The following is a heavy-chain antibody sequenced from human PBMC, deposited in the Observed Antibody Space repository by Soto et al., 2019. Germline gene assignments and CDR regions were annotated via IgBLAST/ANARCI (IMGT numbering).Heavy chain of an antibody. CDR3: ARGAEYYDILTLHHSYYFDY. CDR1: GFTFSSYA. D-gene: IGHD3-9*01. CDR2: ISYDGSNK. J-gene: IGHJ4*02. Sequence: QVQLVESGGGVVQPGRSLRLSCAASGFTFSSYAMHWVRQAPGKGLEWVAVISYDGSNKYYADSVKGRFTISRDNSKNTLYLQMNSLRAEDTAVYYCARGAEYYDILTLHHSYYFDYWGQGTLVTVSS. V-gene: IGHV3-30-3*01.